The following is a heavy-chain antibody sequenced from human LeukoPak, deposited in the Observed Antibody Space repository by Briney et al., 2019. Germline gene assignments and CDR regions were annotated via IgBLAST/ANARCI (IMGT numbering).Heavy chain of an antibody. CDR1: GYTFTSYY. CDR3: ARGALGYCSGGSCYRLDY. Sequence: ASVKVSCKASGYTFTSYYMHWVRQAPGQGLEWMGIINPSGGSTSYAQKFQGRVTMTRDMSTSTVYMELSSLRSEDTAVYYCARGALGYCSGGSCYRLDYWGQGALVTVSS. CDR2: INPSGGST. J-gene: IGHJ4*02. D-gene: IGHD2-15*01. V-gene: IGHV1-46*01.